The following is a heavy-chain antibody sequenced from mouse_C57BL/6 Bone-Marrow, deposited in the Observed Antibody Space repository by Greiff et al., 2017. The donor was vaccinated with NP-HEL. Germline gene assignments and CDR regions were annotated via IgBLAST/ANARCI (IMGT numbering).Heavy chain of an antibody. CDR2: IDPENGDT. J-gene: IGHJ3*01. CDR1: GFNIKDDY. D-gene: IGHD2-1*01. Sequence: VQLQQSGAELVRPGASVKLSCTASGFNIKDDYMHWVKQRPEQGLEWIGWIDPENGDTEYASKFQGKATITADTSSNTAYLQLSSLTSEDTAVYYCILYYKSAYWGQGTLVTVSA. V-gene: IGHV14-4*01. CDR3: ILYYKSAY.